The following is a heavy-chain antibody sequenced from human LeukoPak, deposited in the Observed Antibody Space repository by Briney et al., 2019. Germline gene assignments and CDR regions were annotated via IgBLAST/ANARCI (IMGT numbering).Heavy chain of an antibody. Sequence: SETLSLTCTVSGGSISSYYWSWIRQPPGKGLEWIGYIHYSGSTNYNPSLKSRVTISVDTSKNQFSLKLSSVTAADTAVYYCAIQGRGDAFDIWGQGTMVTVSS. J-gene: IGHJ3*02. CDR3: AIQGRGDAFDI. CDR1: GGSISSYY. CDR2: IHYSGST. D-gene: IGHD3-10*01. V-gene: IGHV4-59*08.